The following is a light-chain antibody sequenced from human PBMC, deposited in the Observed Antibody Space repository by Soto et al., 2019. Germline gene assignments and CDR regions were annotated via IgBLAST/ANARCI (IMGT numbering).Light chain of an antibody. CDR2: WAS. Sequence: VLTQSPDSLAVSLGGRATIHCRSNQSVLFVSNNKNFLAWYQQKTGQPPKLFLNWASTRASGVPDRFIGGGSGTEFTLTISSLHAEDVAVYYCQQSYSAPLTFGGGTKVDIK. CDR1: QSVLFVSNNKNF. J-gene: IGKJ4*01. V-gene: IGKV4-1*01. CDR3: QQSYSAPLT.